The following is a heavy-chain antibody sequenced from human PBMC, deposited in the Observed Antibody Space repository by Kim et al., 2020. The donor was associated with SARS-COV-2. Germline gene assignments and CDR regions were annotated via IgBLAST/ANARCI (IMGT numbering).Heavy chain of an antibody. D-gene: IGHD2-15*01. CDR3: ARRSLGEYRNGIVSAFDP. V-gene: IGHV4-59*01. J-gene: IGHJ5*02. CDR2: MYYSGST. Sequence: SETLSLTCTVSGGSIRSYYWSWIRQPPGKGLEWIGYMYYSGSTNYNPSLKSRVTISVDTSKNQFSLKLSSVTAADTAVYYCARRSLGEYRNGIVSAFDP. CDR1: GGSIRSYY.